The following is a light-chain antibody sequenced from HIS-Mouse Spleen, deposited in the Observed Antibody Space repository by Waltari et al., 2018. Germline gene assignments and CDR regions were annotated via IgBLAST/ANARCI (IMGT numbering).Light chain of an antibody. CDR1: SSTILNNY. V-gene: IGLV1-51*01. J-gene: IGLJ3*02. CDR2: DNN. CDR3: GTWDSSLSAWV. Sequence: QSVLTQPPSVSASPGQQVTISCSGSSSTILNNYLCWYQQLPGTAPKLLIYDNNKRPSGIPDRFSGSKSGTSATLGITGLQTGDEADYYCGTWDSSLSAWVFGGGTKLTVL.